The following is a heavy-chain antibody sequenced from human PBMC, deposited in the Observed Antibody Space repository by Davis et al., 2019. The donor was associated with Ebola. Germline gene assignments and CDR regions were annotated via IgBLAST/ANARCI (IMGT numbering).Heavy chain of an antibody. CDR3: ATAGATYYYDSSGYYYRLTAFHI. CDR2: IFYTGST. D-gene: IGHD3-22*01. Sequence: SETLSLTCAVYGGSFSGYYWSWIRQPPGKGLEWIGHIFYTGSTTYSPSLKSRVTISVDTSKNQFSLKLSSVTAADTAVYYCATAGATYYYDSSGYYYRLTAFHIWGQGTMVTVSS. CDR1: GGSFSGYY. V-gene: IGHV4-59*01. J-gene: IGHJ3*02.